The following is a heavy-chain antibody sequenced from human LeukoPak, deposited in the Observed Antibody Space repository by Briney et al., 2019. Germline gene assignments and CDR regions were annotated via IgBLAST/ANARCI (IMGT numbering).Heavy chain of an antibody. CDR3: AELGITMIGGV. Sequence: SGGSLRLSCAASGFIFDDHGMNWVRQAPGKGLEWVSGINWSGGSTSYADSVKGRFTISRDNAKNSLYLQMNSLRAEDTAVYYCAELGITMIGGVWGKGTTVTISS. CDR1: GFIFDDHG. V-gene: IGHV3-20*04. D-gene: IGHD3-10*02. J-gene: IGHJ6*04. CDR2: INWSGGST.